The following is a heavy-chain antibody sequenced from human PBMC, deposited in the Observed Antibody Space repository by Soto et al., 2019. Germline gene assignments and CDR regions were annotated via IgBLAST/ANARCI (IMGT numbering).Heavy chain of an antibody. D-gene: IGHD3-3*01. J-gene: IGHJ4*02. V-gene: IGHV3-72*01. CDR1: GFSFSDHY. CDR2: TRNKAEKYTT. Sequence: DVQLVESGGGLVQPGGSLILSFAASGFSFSDHYMDWVRQAPGKGLEWVGRTRNKAEKYTTEYAASVKGRFTISRDDSTMSLFLQMNSLRTEDTAVYYCVSFTSGVVHWGQGTLVTVSS. CDR3: VSFTSGVVH.